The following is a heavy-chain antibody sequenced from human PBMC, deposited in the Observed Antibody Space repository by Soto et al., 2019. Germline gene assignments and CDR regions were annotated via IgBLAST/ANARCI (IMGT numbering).Heavy chain of an antibody. CDR1: GGSISGRNW. V-gene: IGHV4-4*02. Sequence: SETLSLTCFVSGGSISGRNWWSCVRQAPGKGLEWIGEVFHSGDTTYTPSLRSRVTMSVDTSKSQFSLSLTSVTAADTAVYYCAREGDDRHFFFDSWGQGTLVTVSS. J-gene: IGHJ4*02. CDR3: AREGDDRHFFFDS. D-gene: IGHD3-3*02. CDR2: VFHSGDT.